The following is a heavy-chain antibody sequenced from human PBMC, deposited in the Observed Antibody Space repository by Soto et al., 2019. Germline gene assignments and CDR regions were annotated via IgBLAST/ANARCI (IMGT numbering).Heavy chain of an antibody. V-gene: IGHV3-48*02. CDR1: GFTFSSYS. Sequence: GGSLRLSCAASGFTFSSYSMNWVRQAPGKGLEWVSYITGSSSSMYYSDSVKGRFTVSRDNAKNSLYLQMNSLRDEDTAVYFCARDYYDSDSYPYWGQGTLVTVSS. J-gene: IGHJ4*02. D-gene: IGHD3-22*01. CDR3: ARDYYDSDSYPY. CDR2: ITGSSSSM.